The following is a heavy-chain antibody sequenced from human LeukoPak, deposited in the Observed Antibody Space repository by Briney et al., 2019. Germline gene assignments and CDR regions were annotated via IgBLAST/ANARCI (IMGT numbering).Heavy chain of an antibody. Sequence: SETLSLTCTVSGYSISSGYYWGWIRQPPGKGLEWIGSISHSGTTYYNPSLKSRVTISVDTSKNQFSLKVSSVTAADTAVYYCARDLGSSKYFQHWGQGTLVTVSS. CDR3: ARDLGSSKYFQH. J-gene: IGHJ1*01. CDR1: GYSISSGYY. D-gene: IGHD6-13*01. CDR2: ISHSGTT. V-gene: IGHV4-38-2*02.